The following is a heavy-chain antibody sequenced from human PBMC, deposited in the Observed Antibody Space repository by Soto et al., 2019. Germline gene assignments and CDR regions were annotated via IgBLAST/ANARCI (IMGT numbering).Heavy chain of an antibody. CDR1: GGTFSSYA. D-gene: IGHD2-15*01. V-gene: IGHV1-69*13. CDR3: ARDGYCSGGSCYADAFDI. CDR2: IIPIFGTA. Sequence: SVKVSCKASGGTFSSYAIRWVRQAPGQGLEWMGGIIPIFGTANYAQKFQGRVTITADESTSTAYMELSRLRSEDTAVYYCARDGYCSGGSCYADAFDIWGQGTMVTVSS. J-gene: IGHJ3*02.